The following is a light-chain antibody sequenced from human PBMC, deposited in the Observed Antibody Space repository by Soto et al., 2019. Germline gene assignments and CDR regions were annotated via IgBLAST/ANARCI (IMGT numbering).Light chain of an antibody. J-gene: IGKJ1*01. V-gene: IGKV3-20*01. CDR1: RSVGSF. CDR3: QQYGSSQT. CDR2: GAS. Sequence: EIVLTQSPGTLSLSPGERAILSCRASRSVGSFLAWFQQKPGQAPRLLIYGASSRATGIPDRFSGSGSGTDFTLTISRLEPEDFAVYYCQQYGSSQTFGQGTKVDIK.